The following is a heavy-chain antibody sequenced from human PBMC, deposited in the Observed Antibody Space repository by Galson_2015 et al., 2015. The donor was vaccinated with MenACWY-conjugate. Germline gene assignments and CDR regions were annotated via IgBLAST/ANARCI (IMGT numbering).Heavy chain of an antibody. D-gene: IGHD1-26*01. CDR2: FTPANSET. J-gene: IGHJ6*02. CDR3: ARHPPGGRGMDV. V-gene: IGHV5-51*01. Sequence: WVRQMPGNGLAWMGLFTPANSETRYSPSFQGQVTISADESISTAYLQWTSLKASDTAMYYCARHPPGGRGMDVWGRGTTVTVSS.